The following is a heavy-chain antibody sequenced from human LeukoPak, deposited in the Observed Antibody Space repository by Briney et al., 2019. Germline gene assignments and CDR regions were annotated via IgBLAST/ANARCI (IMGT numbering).Heavy chain of an antibody. J-gene: IGHJ4*02. CDR1: GGTFSSYA. CDR2: IIPIFGTA. CDR3: ARDPIAVAGTWDYFDY. V-gene: IGHV1-69*13. D-gene: IGHD6-19*01. Sequence: ASVKVSCKASGGTFSSYAISWVRQAPGQGLEWMGGIIPIFGTANYAQKFQGRVTITADESTSTAYMELSSLRSEDTAVYYCARDPIAVAGTWDYFDYWGQGTLVTVSS.